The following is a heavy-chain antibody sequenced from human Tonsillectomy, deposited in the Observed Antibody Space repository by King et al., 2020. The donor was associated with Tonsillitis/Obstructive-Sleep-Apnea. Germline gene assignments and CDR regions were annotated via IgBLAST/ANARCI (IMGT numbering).Heavy chain of an antibody. CDR1: GFTFDDYG. D-gene: IGHD2-2*01. V-gene: IGHV3-20*04. Sequence: VQLVESGGGVVRPGGSLRLSCAASGFTFDDYGMSWVRQAPGKGLEWVSGINWNGGSTGYADSVKGRFTISSDNAKNSLYLQMNSLRAEDTALYYCARVSYCSSTSCYEFGYYYYYMDVWGKGTTVTVSS. J-gene: IGHJ6*03. CDR3: ARVSYCSSTSCYEFGYYYYYMDV. CDR2: INWNGGST.